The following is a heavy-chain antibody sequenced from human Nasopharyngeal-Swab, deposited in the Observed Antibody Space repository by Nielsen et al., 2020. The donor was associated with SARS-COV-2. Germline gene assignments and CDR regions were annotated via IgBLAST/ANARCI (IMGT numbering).Heavy chain of an antibody. CDR1: GFIFSASA. V-gene: IGHV3-73*01. CDR2: IGDKDHNYAT. Sequence: GESLKISCAASGFIFSASAIHWVRQASGKGLEWVGRIGDKDHNYATTYGASVQGRFTISRDDSKNMAFLQMDSLKTEDTALYHCTTDFYFDYWGQGTLVTVSS. CDR3: TTDFYFDY. J-gene: IGHJ4*02.